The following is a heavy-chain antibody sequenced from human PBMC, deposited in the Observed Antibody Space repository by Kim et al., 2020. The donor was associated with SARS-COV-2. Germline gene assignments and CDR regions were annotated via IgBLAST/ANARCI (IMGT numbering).Heavy chain of an antibody. Sequence: SETLSLTCTVSGGSISSSSYYWGWIRQPPGKGLEWIGSIYYSGSTYYNPSLKSRVTISVDTSKNQFSLKLSSVTAADTAVYYCARAKVDFWSGYYIYYYGMDVWGQGTTVTVSS. J-gene: IGHJ6*02. CDR1: GGSISSSSYY. D-gene: IGHD3-3*01. CDR3: ARAKVDFWSGYYIYYYGMDV. V-gene: IGHV4-39*07. CDR2: IYYSGST.